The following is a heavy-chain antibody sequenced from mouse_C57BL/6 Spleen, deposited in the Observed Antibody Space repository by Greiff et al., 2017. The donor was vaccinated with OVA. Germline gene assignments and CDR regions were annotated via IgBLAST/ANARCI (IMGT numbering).Heavy chain of an antibody. CDR1: GYTFTDYE. J-gene: IGHJ2*01. Sequence: QVQLQQSGAELVRPGASVTLSCKASGYTFTDYEMHWVKQTPVHGLEWIGAIDPETGGTAYNQKFKGKAILTADKSSSTAYMELRSLTSEDSAVYDCTRLDYYGSSYYYWGQGTTLTVSS. V-gene: IGHV1-15*01. D-gene: IGHD1-1*01. CDR2: IDPETGGT. CDR3: TRLDYYGSSYYY.